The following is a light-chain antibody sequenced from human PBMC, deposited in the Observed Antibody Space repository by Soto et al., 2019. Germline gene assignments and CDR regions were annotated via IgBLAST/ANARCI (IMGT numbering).Light chain of an antibody. J-gene: IGLJ2*01. CDR2: DVS. CDR3: RSYTSSSSDGV. CDR1: SSDVGGYNY. V-gene: IGLV2-14*01. Sequence: QSALTQPASVSGSPGQSITISCTGTSSDVGGYNYVSWYQPHPGKAPKLMIYDVSNLPSGFSNRFSGSKSGNTASLTISGLQAEDEADSYFRSYTSSSSDGVFCGGTKVTVL.